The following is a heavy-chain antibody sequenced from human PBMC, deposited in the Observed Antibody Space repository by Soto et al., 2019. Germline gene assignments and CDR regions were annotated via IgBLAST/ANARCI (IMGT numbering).Heavy chain of an antibody. CDR3: ARDEIFGVVIPQSYGMDV. CDR2: INPSGGST. CDR1: GYTFTSYY. Sequence: ASVKVSCKASGYTFTSYYMHWVRQAPGQGLEWMGIINPSGGSTSYAQKFQGRVTMTRDTSTSTVYMELSSLRSEDTAVYYCARDEIFGVVIPQSYGMDVWGQGTTVTGSS. V-gene: IGHV1-46*01. J-gene: IGHJ6*02. D-gene: IGHD3-3*01.